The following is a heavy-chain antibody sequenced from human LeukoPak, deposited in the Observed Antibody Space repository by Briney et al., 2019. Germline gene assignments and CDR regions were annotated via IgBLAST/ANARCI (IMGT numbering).Heavy chain of an antibody. J-gene: IGHJ4*02. V-gene: IGHV4-30-2*01. CDR3: ARRVGYSYYFDY. CDR1: GGSNSSGGYY. D-gene: IGHD3-22*01. CDR2: IYHSGST. Sequence: SETLSLTSTVSGGSNSSGGYYWSWIRQPPGKGLEWIGYIYHSGSTYYNPSLKSRVTISVDRSKNQFSLKLSSVTAADTAVYYCARRVGYSYYFDYWGQGTLVTVSS.